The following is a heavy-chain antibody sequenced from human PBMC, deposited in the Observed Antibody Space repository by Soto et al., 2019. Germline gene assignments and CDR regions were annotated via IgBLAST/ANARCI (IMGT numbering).Heavy chain of an antibody. CDR2: VHHSWGS. J-gene: IGHJ6*04. D-gene: IGHD3-10*01. V-gene: IGHV4-59*08. CDR1: GGSISSYY. CDR3: ARQGFGPLHGLVDV. Sequence: QVQLQESGPGLVKPSETLSLSCTVSGGSISSYYWSWFRQSPGKRMEWIGYVHHSWGSSYNPSLQSRVAISLDTSKSQFSLEVTSVTATDTAVYYCARQGFGPLHGLVDVWGKGTKVTVSS.